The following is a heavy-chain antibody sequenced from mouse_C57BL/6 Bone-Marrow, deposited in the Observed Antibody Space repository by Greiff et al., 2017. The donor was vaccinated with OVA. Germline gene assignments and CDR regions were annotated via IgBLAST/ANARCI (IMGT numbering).Heavy chain of an antibody. CDR2: IDPNSGGT. Sequence: QVQLQQPGAELVKPGASVKLSCKASGYTFTSYWMHWVKQRPGRGLEWIGRIDPNSGGTKYNEKFKSKATLTVDKPSSTAYMQLSSLTSEDSAVYYGARRTAQATGYAMDYGGQGTAVTVSS. J-gene: IGHJ4*01. D-gene: IGHD3-2*02. V-gene: IGHV1-72*01. CDR3: ARRTAQATGYAMDY. CDR1: GYTFTSYW.